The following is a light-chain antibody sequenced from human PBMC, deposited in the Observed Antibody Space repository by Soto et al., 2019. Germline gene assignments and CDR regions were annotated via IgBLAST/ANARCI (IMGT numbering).Light chain of an antibody. CDR2: AAS. J-gene: IGKJ2*01. V-gene: IGKV3-20*01. CDR3: QQYNGSSLT. Sequence: EIVLTQSPGTLSLSPRDKATLSCRASQSIFNNYLAWYQQKPGQAPRLLVYAASFMDTGIPDRFSGSGSGTDFTLTISSLEPEDFAEYYCQQYNGSSLTFGQGTRVEIK. CDR1: QSIFNNY.